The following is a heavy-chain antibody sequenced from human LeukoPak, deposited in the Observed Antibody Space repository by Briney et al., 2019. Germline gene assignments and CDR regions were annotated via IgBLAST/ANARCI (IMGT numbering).Heavy chain of an antibody. J-gene: IGHJ5*02. Sequence: GESLKISCKGSGYSFTSYWIGWVRQMPGKGLEWMGIIYPGDSDTRYSPSFQGQVTISADKSISTAYLQWSSLKASDTAMYYCAGRGTGYSSSPDDNWFDPWGQGTLVTVSS. CDR1: GYSFTSYW. CDR3: AGRGTGYSSSPDDNWFDP. CDR2: IYPGDSDT. V-gene: IGHV5-51*01. D-gene: IGHD6-13*01.